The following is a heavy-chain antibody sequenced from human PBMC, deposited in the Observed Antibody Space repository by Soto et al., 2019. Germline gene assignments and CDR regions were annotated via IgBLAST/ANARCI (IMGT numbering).Heavy chain of an antibody. D-gene: IGHD5-18*01. J-gene: IGHJ6*02. CDR2: INPNSGGT. V-gene: IGHV1-2*04. Sequence: QVQLVQSGAEVKKPGASVKVSCKASGYTFTGYYMHWVRQAPGQGLEWMGWINPNSGGTNYAHKFQVWVPTNRDPSIRAAFIEMGRLRSDDTAVYYCARGSDSMWILRASYYGMDVWGQGTTVTVSS. CDR1: GYTFTGYY. CDR3: ARGSDSMWILRASYYGMDV.